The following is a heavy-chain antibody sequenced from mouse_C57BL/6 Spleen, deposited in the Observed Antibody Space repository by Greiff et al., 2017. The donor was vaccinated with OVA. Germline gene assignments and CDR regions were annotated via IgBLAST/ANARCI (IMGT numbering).Heavy chain of an antibody. CDR2: ISSGGSYT. D-gene: IGHD2-1*01. CDR3: ARADYGNPFAY. Sequence: EVQGVESGGDLVKPGGSLKLSCAASGFTFSSYGMSWVRQTPDKRLEWVATISSGGSYTYYPDSVKGRFTISRDNAKNTLYLQMSSLKSEDTAMYYCARADYGNPFAYWGQGTLVTVSA. V-gene: IGHV5-6*01. J-gene: IGHJ3*01. CDR1: GFTFSSYG.